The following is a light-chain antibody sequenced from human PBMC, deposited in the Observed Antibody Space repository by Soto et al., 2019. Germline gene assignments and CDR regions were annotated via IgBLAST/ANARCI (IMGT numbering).Light chain of an antibody. V-gene: IGKV1-27*01. CDR1: QDIRNF. J-gene: IGKJ3*01. CDR2: AAS. Sequence: DIQMTQSPTSLSASVGDRVTITCRASQDIRNFVAWYQQKPGKAPKLLIYAASTLQSGVPSRFSGSGSGTDFTLTIHSLQPEDGATYSCQKYSNGPVFGPGTKVEIK. CDR3: QKYSNGPV.